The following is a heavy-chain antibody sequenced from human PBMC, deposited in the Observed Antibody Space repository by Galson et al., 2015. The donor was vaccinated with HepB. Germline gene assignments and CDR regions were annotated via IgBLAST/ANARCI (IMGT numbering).Heavy chain of an antibody. V-gene: IGHV3-7*03. Sequence: SLRLSCAASGFTFSSYWMSWVRQAPGKGLEWVANIKQDGSEKYYVDPVKGRFTISRDNAKNSLYLQMNSLRAEDTAVYYCAGAYYDSSGYYRYWYYDLWGRGTLVTVSS. D-gene: IGHD3-22*01. CDR1: GFTFSSYW. J-gene: IGHJ2*01. CDR2: IKQDGSEK. CDR3: AGAYYDSSGYYRYWYYDL.